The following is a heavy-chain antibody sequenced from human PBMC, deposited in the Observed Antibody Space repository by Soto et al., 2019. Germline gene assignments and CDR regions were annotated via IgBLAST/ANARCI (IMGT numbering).Heavy chain of an antibody. CDR1: GGSISSGGYS. CDR3: ARGVWGSYRTDAFDI. V-gene: IGHV4-30-2*01. D-gene: IGHD3-16*02. J-gene: IGHJ3*02. CDR2: IYHSGST. Sequence: SETLSLTCAVSGGSISSGGYSWSWIRQPPGKGLEWIGYIYHSGSTYYNPSLKSRVTISVDRSKNQFSLKLSSVTAADTAVYYCARGVWGSYRTDAFDIWGQGTMVTVSS.